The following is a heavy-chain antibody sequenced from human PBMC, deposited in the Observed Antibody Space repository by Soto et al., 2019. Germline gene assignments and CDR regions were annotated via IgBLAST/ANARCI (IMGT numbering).Heavy chain of an antibody. CDR3: ERGNHRWLQLWYFDL. V-gene: IGHV1-69*12. D-gene: IGHD5-12*01. Sequence: QVQLVQSGAEVKKPGSSVKVSCKASGGTFSNYPISWVRQAPGQGLEWMGGIIPIFGTVNYAKKFQGRVTITADESTSTAYMELSRLRSEDTAVNYCERGNHRWLQLWYFDLWGRGPLVTVSS. CDR1: GGTFSNYP. J-gene: IGHJ2*01. CDR2: IIPIFGTV.